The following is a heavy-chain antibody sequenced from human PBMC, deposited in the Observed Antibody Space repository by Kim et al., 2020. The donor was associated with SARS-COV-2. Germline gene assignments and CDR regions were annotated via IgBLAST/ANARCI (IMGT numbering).Heavy chain of an antibody. CDR2: ISYDGSNK. D-gene: IGHD6-13*01. Sequence: GGSLRLSCAASGFTFSSYGMHWVRQAPGKGLEWVAVISYDGSNKYYADSVKGRFTISRDNSKNTLYLQMNSLRAEDTAVYYCAKGSWYFSYWGQGTLVTVSS. CDR1: GFTFSSYG. CDR3: AKGSWYFSY. V-gene: IGHV3-30*18. J-gene: IGHJ4*02.